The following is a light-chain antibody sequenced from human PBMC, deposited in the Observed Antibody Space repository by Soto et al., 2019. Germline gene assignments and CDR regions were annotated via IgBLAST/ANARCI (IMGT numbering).Light chain of an antibody. CDR3: SSYATGGSYV. CDR2: DVS. CDR1: SSDVGGSNS. V-gene: IGLV2-14*01. J-gene: IGLJ1*01. Sequence: ALTQPASVSGSPGRSIAISCTGTSSDVGGSNSVSWYQQHPGKAPKLLIYDVSNRPSGVSNRFSGSKSDNTASLTISGLQAEDEADYYCSSYATGGSYVFGTGTKVTVL.